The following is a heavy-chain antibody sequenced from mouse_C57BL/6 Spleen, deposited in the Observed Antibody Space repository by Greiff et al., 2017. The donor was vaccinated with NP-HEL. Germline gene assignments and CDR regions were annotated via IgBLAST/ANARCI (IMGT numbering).Heavy chain of an antibody. CDR1: GFSLTSYG. D-gene: IGHD1-1*01. CDR3: ASAYYYGSSYPLAY. V-gene: IGHV2-6*01. CDR2: IWGVGST. Sequence: VMLVESGPGLVAPSQSLSITCTVSGFSLTSYGVDWVRQSPGKGLEWLGVIWGVGSTNYNSALKSRLSISKDNSKSQVFLKMNSLQTDDTAMYYCASAYYYGSSYPLAYWGQGTLVTVSA. J-gene: IGHJ3*01.